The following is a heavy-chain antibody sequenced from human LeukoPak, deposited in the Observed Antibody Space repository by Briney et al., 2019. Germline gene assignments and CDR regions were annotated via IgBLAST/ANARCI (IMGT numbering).Heavy chain of an antibody. J-gene: IGHJ4*02. CDR1: GFTFSSYS. CDR2: ISSSSSTI. CDR3: ARAVYSTIDY. D-gene: IGHD4-11*01. V-gene: IGHV3-48*01. Sequence: GGSLRLSCAASGFTFSSYSMNWVRQAPGKGLEWVSYISSSSSTIYYADSVKGRFTISRDNAKNSLYLQMNSLRAEDTAVYYCARAVYSTIDYWGQGTLVTVSS.